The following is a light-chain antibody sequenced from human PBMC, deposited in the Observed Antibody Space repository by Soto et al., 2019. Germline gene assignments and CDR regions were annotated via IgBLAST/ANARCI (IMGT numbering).Light chain of an antibody. Sequence: EIVLTQSPATLSLSPGNRATLSCRASESVSRYLAWYQQKPGQAPRLLIYDASSRAAGIPARFSGSGSGTDFTLTITSLEPEDFAVYYCQQRSDCPSTCGGGTKVEIK. V-gene: IGKV3-11*01. J-gene: IGKJ4*01. CDR1: ESVSRY. CDR2: DAS. CDR3: QQRSDCPST.